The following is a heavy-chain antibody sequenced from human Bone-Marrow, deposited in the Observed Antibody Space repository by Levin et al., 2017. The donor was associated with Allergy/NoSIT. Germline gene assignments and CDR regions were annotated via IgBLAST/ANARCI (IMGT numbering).Heavy chain of an antibody. J-gene: IGHJ4*02. V-gene: IGHV3-33*01. D-gene: IGHD3-22*01. CDR2: IWYDGSNK. Sequence: GGSLRLSCAASGFTFSSYGMHWVRQAPGKGLEWVAVIWYDGSNKYYADSVKGRFTISRDNSKNTLYLQMNSLRAEDTAVYYCARDRYDSSGYQLLDYWGQGTLVTVSS. CDR3: ARDRYDSSGYQLLDY. CDR1: GFTFSSYG.